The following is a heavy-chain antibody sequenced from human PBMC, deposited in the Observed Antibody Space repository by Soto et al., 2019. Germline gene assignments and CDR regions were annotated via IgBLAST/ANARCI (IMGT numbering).Heavy chain of an antibody. CDR3: AKEDYDYSGGYYDY. CDR2: VSKGGGVE. D-gene: IGHD3-3*01. V-gene: IGHV3-30*18. J-gene: IGHJ4*02. CDR1: GFTFSRHG. Sequence: HPGGSLRLSCAASGFTFSRHGMHWVRQAPGKGLEWVAVVSKGGGVEYYADSVKGRFTVSRDNSKDTLYLQMDSLRFEDTAMYYCAKEDYDYSGGYYDYWGQGTLVTVSS.